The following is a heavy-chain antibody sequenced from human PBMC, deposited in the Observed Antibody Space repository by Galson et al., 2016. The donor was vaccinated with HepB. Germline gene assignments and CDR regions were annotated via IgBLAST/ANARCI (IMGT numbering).Heavy chain of an antibody. CDR3: ARGPGSYYRGREYYYGMDV. J-gene: IGHJ6*04. D-gene: IGHD3-10*01. CDR1: GFSFRSYA. V-gene: IGHV3-30*04. CDR2: ISFDGSDE. Sequence: SLRLSCAASGFSFRSYAMHWVRQVPGKGLEWVAVISFDGSDEYYADSVKGRFTISRDNSKTTLYLQMNSLRVEDTAVYYCARGPGSYYRGREYYYGMDVWGKGTTVTVSS.